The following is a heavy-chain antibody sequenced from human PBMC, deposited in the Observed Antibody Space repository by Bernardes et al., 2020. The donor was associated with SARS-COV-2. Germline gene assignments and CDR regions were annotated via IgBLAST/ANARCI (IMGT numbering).Heavy chain of an antibody. Sequence: ETLSLTCTVSGGSMSGYYWNWIRQPPGKGLEWIGYIYYSGTTNYNPSLKSRVIMSLDTSKNQFSLKLNSVTAADTAVYYCARDVSIAARPDNWFDPWGQGTLVTVSS. D-gene: IGHD6-6*01. CDR2: IYYSGTT. V-gene: IGHV4-59*01. CDR1: GGSMSGYY. CDR3: ARDVSIAARPDNWFDP. J-gene: IGHJ5*02.